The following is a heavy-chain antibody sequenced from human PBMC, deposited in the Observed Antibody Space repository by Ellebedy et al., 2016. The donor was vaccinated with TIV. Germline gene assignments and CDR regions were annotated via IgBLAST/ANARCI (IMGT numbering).Heavy chain of an antibody. V-gene: IGHV4-59*11. D-gene: IGHD5-18*01. CDR3: ARGRHSYGYEWLDT. J-gene: IGHJ5*02. CDR2: IHHRGST. Sequence: SETLSLXXTVSGGSITSHYWSWIRQPPGKGLEWIGYIHHRGSTNDNPFLKSRVTISLDTSKNQFSLRLSSVTAADTAVYYCARGRHSYGYEWLDTWGQGTLASVSS. CDR1: GGSITSHY.